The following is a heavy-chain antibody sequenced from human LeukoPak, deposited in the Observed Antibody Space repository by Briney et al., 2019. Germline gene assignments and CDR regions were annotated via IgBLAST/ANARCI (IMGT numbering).Heavy chain of an antibody. D-gene: IGHD3-16*02. CDR1: GFTFSSYA. CDR2: ISGSGGST. CDR3: AKGPPRRVISSPYYFDY. Sequence: GGSLRLSCAAPGFTFSSYAMSWVRQAPGKGLEWVSAISGSGGSTYHADSVKGQFTISRDNSKNTLYLQMNSLRAEDTAVYYCAKGPPRRVISSPYYFDYWGQGTPVTVSS. J-gene: IGHJ4*02. V-gene: IGHV3-23*01.